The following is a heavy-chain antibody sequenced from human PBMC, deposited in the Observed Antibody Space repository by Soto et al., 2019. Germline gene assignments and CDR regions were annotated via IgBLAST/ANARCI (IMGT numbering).Heavy chain of an antibody. D-gene: IGHD3-9*01. CDR3: ARDRYCDGFSRRLFDY. V-gene: IGHV3-23*01. CDR1: GFIFSSYA. Sequence: GGALRLSCAASGFIFSSYAMSWGRQAPWKGLEWVSAISGSGGSTYYADSVKGRFTISRDNSKNTLYLQMNSLRAEDTAVYYCARDRYCDGFSRRLFDYSGQGSLVTVS. CDR2: ISGSGGST. J-gene: IGHJ4*02.